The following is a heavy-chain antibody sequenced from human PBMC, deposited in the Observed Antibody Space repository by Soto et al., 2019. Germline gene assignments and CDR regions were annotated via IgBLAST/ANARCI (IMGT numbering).Heavy chain of an antibody. CDR3: TRENTPNSDGFYDGFDI. J-gene: IGHJ6*04. CDR2: MNPKSGGT. V-gene: IGHV1-2*02. Sequence: ASVKVSCKASGDKFSVSYTHWVRQAPGQGLEWMGWMNPKSGGTYFAQKFQGRVTLTRDTSISTAYMEVNRLRSDDTAVYYCTRENTPNSDGFYDGFDIRGEVTTFTVSS. CDR1: GDKFSVSY. D-gene: IGHD3-22*01.